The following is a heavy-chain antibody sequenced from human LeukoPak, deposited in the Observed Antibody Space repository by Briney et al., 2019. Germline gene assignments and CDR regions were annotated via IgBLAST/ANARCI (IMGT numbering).Heavy chain of an antibody. J-gene: IGHJ4*02. CDR2: ISYDGSNK. Sequence: GRSLRLSCAASGFTFSSYGMHWVRQAPGKGLEWVAVISYDGSNKYYADSVKGRFTISRDNSKNTLYLQMNSLRAEDTAVYYCASTPPRLRYYFDYWGQGTLVTVSS. D-gene: IGHD2-21*01. CDR1: GFTFSSYG. V-gene: IGHV3-30*03. CDR3: ASTPPRLRYYFDY.